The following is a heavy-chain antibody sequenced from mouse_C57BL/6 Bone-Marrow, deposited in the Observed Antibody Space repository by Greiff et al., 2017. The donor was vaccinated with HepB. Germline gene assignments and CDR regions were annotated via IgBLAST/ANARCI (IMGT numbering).Heavy chain of an antibody. CDR2: IDPETGGT. D-gene: IGHD2-5*01. CDR1: GYTFTDYE. J-gene: IGHJ4*01. Sequence: QVQLKQSGAELVRPGASVTLSCKASGYTFTDYEMHWVKQTPVHGLEWIGAIDPETGGTAYNQKFKGKAILTADKSSSTAYMELRSLTSEDSAVYYCTAYYSNYGAMDYWGQGTSVTVSS. V-gene: IGHV1-15*01. CDR3: TAYYSNYGAMDY.